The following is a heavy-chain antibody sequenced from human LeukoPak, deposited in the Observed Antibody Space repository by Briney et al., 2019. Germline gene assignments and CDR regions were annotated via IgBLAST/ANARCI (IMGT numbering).Heavy chain of an antibody. CDR2: ISSSSSYI. CDR3: ARGLWTAHYYYYYGMDV. V-gene: IGHV3-21*01. D-gene: IGHD3/OR15-3a*01. J-gene: IGHJ6*02. CDR1: GFTFTTYS. Sequence: GGSLRLSCAASGFTFTTYSMNWVRQAPGKGLEWVSAISSSSSYIYYADSVKGRFTISRDNAKNSLYLQVNSLRAEDTAVHYCARGLWTAHYYYYYGMDVWGQGTTVTVSS.